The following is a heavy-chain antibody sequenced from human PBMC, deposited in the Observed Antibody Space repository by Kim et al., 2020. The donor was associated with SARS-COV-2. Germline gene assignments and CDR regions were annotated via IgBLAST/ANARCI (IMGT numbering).Heavy chain of an antibody. J-gene: IGHJ3*02. V-gene: IGHV4-39*01. Sequence: NPSTRSRVTTSVDTSTIQFSLKPASVTAADTAVYYCARSLVRQDHAFDIWGQGTMVTVSS. CDR3: ARSLVRQDHAFDI. D-gene: IGHD2-2*01.